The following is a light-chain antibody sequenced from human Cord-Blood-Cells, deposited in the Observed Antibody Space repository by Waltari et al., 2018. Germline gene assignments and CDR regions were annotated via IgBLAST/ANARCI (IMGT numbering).Light chain of an antibody. J-gene: IGKJ4*01. CDR2: DAS. CDR1: QSVSSY. V-gene: IGKV3-11*01. CDR3: QQRRKWLLT. Sequence: EIVLTQSPATLSLSPGDRATRSCRASQSVSSYLAWYQQKHGQAPRLLIYDASNRATGIPARFSGSGSGTDFTLTISSLEPEDFAVYYCQQRRKWLLTFGEGTKVEIK.